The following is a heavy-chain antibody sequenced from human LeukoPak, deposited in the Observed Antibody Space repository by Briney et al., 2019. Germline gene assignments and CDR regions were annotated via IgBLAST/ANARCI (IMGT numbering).Heavy chain of an antibody. CDR2: IGNDGQAK. J-gene: IGHJ4*02. CDR3: AKEEAWGVNAFDY. CDR1: GFTFSSYG. D-gene: IGHD3-10*01. Sequence: GGSLRLSCAASGFTFSSYGIHWVRQAPGKGLEWVAVIGNDGQAKYYADSVRGRFTISRDNSENTLYLQMDSLTADDTAIYYCAKEEAWGVNAFDYWGQGTLVTVSS. V-gene: IGHV3-30*18.